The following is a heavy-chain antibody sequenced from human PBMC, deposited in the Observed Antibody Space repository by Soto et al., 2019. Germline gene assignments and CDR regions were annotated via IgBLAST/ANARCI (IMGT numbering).Heavy chain of an antibody. J-gene: IGHJ4*02. Sequence: GGSLRLSCAASGFTFSSYAMHWVRQAPGKGLEWVAVISYDGSNKYYADSVKGRFTISRDNSKNTLYLQMNSLRAEDTAVYYCARDPAFYGVVVPYYFDYWGQGTLVTVSS. CDR2: ISYDGSNK. CDR1: GFTFSSYA. V-gene: IGHV3-30-3*01. CDR3: ARDPAFYGVVVPYYFDY. D-gene: IGHD2-2*01.